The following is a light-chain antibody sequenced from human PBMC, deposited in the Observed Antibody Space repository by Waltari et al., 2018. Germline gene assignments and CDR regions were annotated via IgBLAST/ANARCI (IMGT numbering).Light chain of an antibody. Sequence: QSALTQPASVSGSPGQSITISCTGTSSDVGGYNYVSWYQQHPGKAPKLMIYYVSNRPSGVSNRFSGSKSGNTASLTISGLQAEDEADYYCSSYTSSSTLWVFGGGTKLTVL. CDR2: YVS. CDR3: SSYTSSSTLWV. V-gene: IGLV2-14*03. J-gene: IGLJ3*02. CDR1: SSDVGGYNY.